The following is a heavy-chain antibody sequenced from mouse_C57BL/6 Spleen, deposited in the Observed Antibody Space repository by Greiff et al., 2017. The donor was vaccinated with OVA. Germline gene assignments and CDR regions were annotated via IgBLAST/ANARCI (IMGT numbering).Heavy chain of an antibody. V-gene: IGHV1-72*01. CDR1: GYTFTSYW. CDR2: IDPHSGGT. Sequence: QVQLQQPGAELVKPGASVKLSCKASGYTFTSYWMHWVKQRPGRGLEWIGRIDPHSGGTKYNEKFKSKATLTVYKPSSTAYMPLSSLTSEDSAVYDCASHYGTPFAYWGQGTLVTVSA. J-gene: IGHJ3*01. CDR3: ASHYGTPFAY. D-gene: IGHD1-1*01.